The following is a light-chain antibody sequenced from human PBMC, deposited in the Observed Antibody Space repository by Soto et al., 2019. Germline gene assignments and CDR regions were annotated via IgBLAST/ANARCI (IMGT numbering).Light chain of an antibody. CDR2: KAS. CDR1: QSISIW. V-gene: IGKV1-5*03. Sequence: DIQMTQSPSTLSASVGDRVTITCRASQSISIWLAWYQQKPGKAPNLLIYKASTLESGVPSRFSGSGSETEFTLTISSLQPDDFATYYCQQYNSNSWTFGQGTKVEIK. CDR3: QQYNSNSWT. J-gene: IGKJ1*01.